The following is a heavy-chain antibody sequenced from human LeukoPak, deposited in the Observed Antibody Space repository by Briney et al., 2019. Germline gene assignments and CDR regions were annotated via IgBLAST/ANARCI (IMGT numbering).Heavy chain of an antibody. CDR1: GGTFTNYA. V-gene: IGHV1-69*04. CDR3: ARYDTTGTTLGWFDP. Sequence: ASVKVSCKASGGTFTNYAINWVRRAPGQGLEWLGRIVPILDVPNYSQKFQGRAPIAAAQSTSTAYMTLSSLRSKDTAVYYCARYDTTGTTLGWFDPWGQGTLVTVSS. D-gene: IGHD1-1*01. CDR2: IVPILDVP. J-gene: IGHJ5*02.